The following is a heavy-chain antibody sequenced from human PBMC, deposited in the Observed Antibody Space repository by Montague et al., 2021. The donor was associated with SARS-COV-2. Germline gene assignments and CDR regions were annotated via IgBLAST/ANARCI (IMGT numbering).Heavy chain of an antibody. CDR3: ARGDFGVVIIPYYYYYMDV. CDR2: IHYSGST. D-gene: IGHD3-3*01. Sequence: SETLSLTCTVSGASISSSNYYWGWIRQPPGKGLEWIATIHYSGSTYYKPSLKSRLTISVDTSKNQFSLRLSSATAADTAVYYCARGDFGVVIIPYYYYYMDVGGKGTTVTVSS. CDR1: GASISSSNYY. V-gene: IGHV4-39*01. J-gene: IGHJ6*03.